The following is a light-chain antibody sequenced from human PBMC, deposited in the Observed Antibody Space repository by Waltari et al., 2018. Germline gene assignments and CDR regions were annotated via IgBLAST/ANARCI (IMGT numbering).Light chain of an antibody. CDR3: QQSYSTPRFT. V-gene: IGKV1-39*01. CDR2: AAS. CDR1: QSISSY. Sequence: DIQMTQPPSSLSASVGDRVTITCRASQSISSYLNWYQQKPGKAPKLLIYAASSLQSGVPSRFSGSGSGTDFTLTISSLQPKDFATYYCQQSYSTPRFTFGPGTKVDIK. J-gene: IGKJ3*01.